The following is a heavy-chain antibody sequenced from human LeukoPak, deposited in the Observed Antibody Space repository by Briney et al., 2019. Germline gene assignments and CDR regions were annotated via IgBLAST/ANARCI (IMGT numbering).Heavy chain of an antibody. CDR3: ARDGRYGDYAFDI. J-gene: IGHJ3*02. CDR2: ISSSSSYI. Sequence: GGSLRLSCAASGFTFSNAWMSWVRQAPGKGLEWVSSISSSSSYINYADSVKGRFTISRDNAKNSLYLQMNSLRAEDTAVYYCARDGRYGDYAFDIWGQGTMVTVSS. V-gene: IGHV3-21*01. D-gene: IGHD4-17*01. CDR1: GFTFSNAW.